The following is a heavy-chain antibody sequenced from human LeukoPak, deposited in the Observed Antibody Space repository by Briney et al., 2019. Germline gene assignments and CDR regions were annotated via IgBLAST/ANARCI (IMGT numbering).Heavy chain of an antibody. J-gene: IGHJ4*02. CDR3: ARDSRYCSGGSCYAGVDEIDY. CDR2: ISTSII. V-gene: IGHV3-48*01. CDR1: GFTFSRYS. D-gene: IGHD2-15*01. Sequence: PGGSLRLSCAAPGFTFSRYSMNWVRQAPGKGLEWVSYISTSIISYADSVKGRFTISRDNAKNSLYLQMNSLRAEDTAVYYCARDSRYCSGGSCYAGVDEIDYWGQGTLVTVSS.